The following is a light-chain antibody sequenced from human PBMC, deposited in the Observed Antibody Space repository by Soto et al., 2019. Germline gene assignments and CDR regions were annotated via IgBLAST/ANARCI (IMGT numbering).Light chain of an antibody. J-gene: IGKJ1*01. CDR2: AAS. CDR1: QSISSY. Sequence: DIQMTQSPSTLSSSVGDSVTITCRASQSISSYLNWYQQKPGKAPKLLIYAASSLQSGVQSRFSGSGSGTEFTLTIRSLEPEDFAVYYCQQRSNWRTCGQGTKVDIK. V-gene: IGKV1-39*01. CDR3: QQRSNWRT.